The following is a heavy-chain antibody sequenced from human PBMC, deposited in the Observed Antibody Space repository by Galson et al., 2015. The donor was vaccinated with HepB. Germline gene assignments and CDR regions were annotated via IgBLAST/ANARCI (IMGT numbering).Heavy chain of an antibody. CDR3: TTMTTVTTLRTDDAFDI. J-gene: IGHJ3*02. Sequence: SLRLSCAASGFTFSNAWMSWVRQAPGKGLEWVGRIKSKTDGGTTDYAAPVKGRFTISRDDSKNTLYLQMNSLKTEDTAVYYCTTMTTVTTLRTDDAFDIWGQGTMVTVSS. V-gene: IGHV3-15*01. CDR1: GFTFSNAW. CDR2: IKSKTDGGTT. D-gene: IGHD4-17*01.